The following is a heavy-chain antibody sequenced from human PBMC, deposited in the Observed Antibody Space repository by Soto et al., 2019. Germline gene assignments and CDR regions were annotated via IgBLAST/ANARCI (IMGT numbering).Heavy chain of an antibody. V-gene: IGHV4-31*03. D-gene: IGHD3-3*01. CDR2: IYYSGST. J-gene: IGHJ3*02. CDR1: GGSISSGGYY. CDR3: ARALADFGVGYAFDI. Sequence: SETLSLTCTVSGGSISSGGYYWSWIRQHPGKGLEWIGYIYYSGSTYYNPSLKSRVTISVDTSKNQFSLKLSSVTAADTAVYYCARALADFGVGYAFDIWGQGTMVTVSS.